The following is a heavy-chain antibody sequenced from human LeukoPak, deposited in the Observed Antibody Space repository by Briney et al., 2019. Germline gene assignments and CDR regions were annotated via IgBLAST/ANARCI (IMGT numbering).Heavy chain of an antibody. J-gene: IGHJ4*02. Sequence: GGSLRLSCAASGFTFSSYGMHWVRQAPGKGLEWVAFIRYDGSNKYYADSVKGRFTISRDNSKNTLYLQMNSLRAEDTAVYYCARAGSSSSYVDIVATRYWGQGTLVTVSS. CDR1: GFTFSSYG. D-gene: IGHD5-12*01. CDR3: ARAGSSSSYVDIVATRY. CDR2: IRYDGSNK. V-gene: IGHV3-30*02.